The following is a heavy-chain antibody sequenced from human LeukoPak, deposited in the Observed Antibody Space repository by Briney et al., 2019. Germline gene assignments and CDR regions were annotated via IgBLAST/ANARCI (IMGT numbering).Heavy chain of an antibody. D-gene: IGHD6-19*01. J-gene: IGHJ4*02. Sequence: SETLSLTCTVSGVSISSYYWSWIRQPPGKGLEWIGYIYYSGSTSYNPSLKSRVTISVDTSKNQFSLKLSSVTAADTAVYYCARRESSGYFDYWGQGTLVTVSS. CDR1: GVSISSYY. CDR2: IYYSGST. CDR3: ARRESSGYFDY. V-gene: IGHV4-59*08.